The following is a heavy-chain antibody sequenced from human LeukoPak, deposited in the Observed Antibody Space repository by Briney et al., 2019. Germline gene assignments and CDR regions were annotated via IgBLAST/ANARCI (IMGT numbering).Heavy chain of an antibody. J-gene: IGHJ5*02. CDR1: GGSISSYY. CDR3: ARGGSDGDWFDP. Sequence: LETLSLTCTVSGGSISSYYWSWLRQPPGKGLEWFGYIYYSGSTNYNPSLKSRVTISVDTSKNQFSLQLSPVTAADTAVYYCARGGSDGDWFDPWGQGTLVTVSP. V-gene: IGHV4-59*08. CDR2: IYYSGST. D-gene: IGHD3-16*01.